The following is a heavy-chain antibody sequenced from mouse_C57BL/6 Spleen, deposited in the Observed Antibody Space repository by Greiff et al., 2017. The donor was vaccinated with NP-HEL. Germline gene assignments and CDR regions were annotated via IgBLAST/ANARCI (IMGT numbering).Heavy chain of an antibody. V-gene: IGHV7-3*01. CDR3: AISLFYYGNYGYAMDY. D-gene: IGHD2-1*01. CDR1: GFTFTDYY. J-gene: IGHJ4*01. Sequence: EVQLVESGGGLVQPGGSLSLSCAASGFTFTDYYMSWVRQPPGKALEWLGFIRHKANGYTTEYSVSVKGRFTISRDNSQSILYLQMNALRAEDSATYYCAISLFYYGNYGYAMDYWGQGTSVTVSS. CDR2: IRHKANGYTT.